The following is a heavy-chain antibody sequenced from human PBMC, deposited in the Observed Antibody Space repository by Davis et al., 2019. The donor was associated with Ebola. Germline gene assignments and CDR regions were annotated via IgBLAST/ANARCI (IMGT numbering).Heavy chain of an antibody. CDR2: IGSDGINK. D-gene: IGHD3-16*01. CDR1: GFTFSTYA. CDR3: ARKEGGPNPFDY. V-gene: IGHV3-23*01. J-gene: IGHJ4*02. Sequence: PGGSLRLSCAASGFTFSTYAMSWVRQAPGRGPEWVSGIGSDGINKDYADSVKGRFTISRDNSKNTMSLQMNGLTVEDTAVYYCARKEGGPNPFDYWGRGTLVTVSP.